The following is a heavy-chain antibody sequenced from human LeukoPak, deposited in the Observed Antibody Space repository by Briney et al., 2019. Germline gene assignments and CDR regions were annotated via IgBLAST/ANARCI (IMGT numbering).Heavy chain of an antibody. Sequence: ASLKVSCKASGYTFTSYGIRWGRQAPGQGLEWMGWISAYNGNTNYAQKLQGRVTMTTDTSTSTAYMELRSLRSDDTAVYYCARMQYSSGGYHRYFDYWGQGTLVTVSS. CDR2: ISAYNGNT. D-gene: IGHD6-19*01. CDR1: GYTFTSYG. CDR3: ARMQYSSGGYHRYFDY. J-gene: IGHJ4*02. V-gene: IGHV1-18*01.